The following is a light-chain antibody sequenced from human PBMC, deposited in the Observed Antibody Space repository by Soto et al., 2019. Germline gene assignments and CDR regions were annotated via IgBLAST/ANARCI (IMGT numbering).Light chain of an antibody. J-gene: IGLJ2*01. V-gene: IGLV2-23*02. CDR1: SSDVGSYNV. Sequence: QSALTQPASVSESPGQSITISCTGTSSDVGSYNVVSWYQQHPGKAPKLMIYEVSKRPSGISNRFSGSKSGNTASLTISGLPAEDEADYYCCSYAGRSTFLIFGGGTKLTVL. CDR3: CSYAGRSTFLI. CDR2: EVS.